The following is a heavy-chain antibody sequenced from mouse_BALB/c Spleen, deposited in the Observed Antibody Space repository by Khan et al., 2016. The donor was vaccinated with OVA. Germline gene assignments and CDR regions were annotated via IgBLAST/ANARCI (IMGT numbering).Heavy chain of an antibody. CDR3: ARSNSDWYFDV. V-gene: IGHV9-3-1*01. D-gene: IGHD4-1*02. J-gene: IGHJ1*01. CDR1: GYTFTNYG. Sequence: QVQLKQSGPELKKPGETVKISCKASGYTFTNYGMNWVKQAPGKGLKWMGWINTYSGEPTYADDFKGRSAFSLETSASTAYLQIKNLKNEDTATYFCARSNSDWYFDVWGAGTTVTVSS. CDR2: INTYSGEP.